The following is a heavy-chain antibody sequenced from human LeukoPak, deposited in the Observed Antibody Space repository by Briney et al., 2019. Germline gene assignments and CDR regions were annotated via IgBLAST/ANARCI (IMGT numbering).Heavy chain of an antibody. V-gene: IGHV4-4*07. CDR1: GGSISNYY. Sequence: SETLSLTCTVSGGSISNYYWSWIRQPAGKGLEWIGRIYTSGTTNYNPSLKSRVIMSVDTSKNHFSLKLDSVTAADTAVYYCARDVRRSSSSANSYYYYMDVWGKGTTVTVSS. CDR3: ARDVRRSSSSANSYYYYMDV. J-gene: IGHJ6*03. CDR2: IYTSGTT. D-gene: IGHD6-6*01.